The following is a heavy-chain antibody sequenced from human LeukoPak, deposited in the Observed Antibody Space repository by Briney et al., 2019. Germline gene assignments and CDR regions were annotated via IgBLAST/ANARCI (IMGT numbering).Heavy chain of an antibody. D-gene: IGHD3-9*01. V-gene: IGHV1-69*13. CDR3: ATYDVLNGFEH. J-gene: IGHJ4*02. Sequence: SVTASCKASGGTFSDYVTSWVRQAPGQGLNWMGGISPLLGASKHTQNFHDRVTITADESTTTAYMELSDLRSADTAVYYCATYDVLNGFEHWGQGPLVTVSS. CDR1: GGTFSDYV. CDR2: ISPLLGAS.